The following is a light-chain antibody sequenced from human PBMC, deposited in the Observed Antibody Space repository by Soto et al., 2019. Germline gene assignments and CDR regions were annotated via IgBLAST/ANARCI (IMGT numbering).Light chain of an antibody. J-gene: IGLJ3*02. CDR2: EVS. Sequence: QSALTQPPSASGSPGQSVTISCTGTSSDVGAYKYVSWYQQYPGKAPKLMIYEVSRRPSGVPDRFSGSKSGNTASLTVSGLQAEDEADYYRTPYAGRNIWVFGGGTQLTVL. CDR1: SSDVGAYKY. V-gene: IGLV2-8*01. CDR3: TPYAGRNIWV.